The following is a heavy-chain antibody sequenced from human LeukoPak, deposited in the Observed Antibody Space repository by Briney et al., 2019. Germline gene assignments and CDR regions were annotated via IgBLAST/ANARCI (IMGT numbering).Heavy chain of an antibody. CDR3: ARESAVPAAMPGYYYCGMDV. CDR2: FYYSGST. D-gene: IGHD2-2*01. V-gene: IGHV4-59*01. Sequence: SETLSLTCTVSGGSISSYYWSWIRQPPGKGLEWIGYFYYSGSTNYNPSLKSRVTISVDTSKNQFSLKLSSVTAADTAVYYCARESAVPAAMPGYYYCGMDVWGQGTTVTVSS. J-gene: IGHJ6*02. CDR1: GGSISSYY.